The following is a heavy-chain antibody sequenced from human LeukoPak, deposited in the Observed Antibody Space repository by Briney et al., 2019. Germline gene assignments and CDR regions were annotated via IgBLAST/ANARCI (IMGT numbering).Heavy chain of an antibody. CDR2: IYYSGST. CDR3: ARQRYDILTGYYLDY. J-gene: IGHJ4*02. V-gene: IGHV4-59*08. CDR1: GGSISSYY. Sequence: PSETLSLTCTVSGGSISSYYWSWIRQPPGKGLEWIGYIYYSGSTNYNPSLKSRVTIPVDTSKNQFSLKLSSVTAADTAVYYCARQRYDILTGYYLDYWGQGTLVTVSS. D-gene: IGHD3-9*01.